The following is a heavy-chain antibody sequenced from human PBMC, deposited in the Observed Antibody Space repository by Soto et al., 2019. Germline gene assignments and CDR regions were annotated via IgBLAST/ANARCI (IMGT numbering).Heavy chain of an antibody. CDR2: ISAYNGHT. V-gene: IGHV1-18*01. CDR3: ARHMGSWGSDV. D-gene: IGHD3-16*01. CDR1: GYSFTSYG. Sequence: QVQLVQSGAEVKKPGASVKVSCKASGYSFTSYGISWVRQAPGQGLEWMGWISAYNGHTNYAQKRQGRGPMPPDPSTSTAYRKVGSRRARDRAVDYCARHMGSWGSDVWGQGATFTVSS. J-gene: IGHJ6*02.